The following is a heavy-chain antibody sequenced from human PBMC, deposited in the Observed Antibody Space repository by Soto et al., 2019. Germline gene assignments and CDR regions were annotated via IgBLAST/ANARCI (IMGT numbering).Heavy chain of an antibody. CDR1: GFTFNKYA. CDR2: ISGSGAST. D-gene: IGHD3-16*01. J-gene: IGHJ4*02. Sequence: PVGSLRRSCVVSGFTFNKYALAWVRQAPGKGLEWVSAISGSGASTYDADSVKGRFTISRDNSNSTLYLQMNSLRAEDTVVYYCAKTPGVITVITSFDHWGQGTPVTVSS. V-gene: IGHV3-23*01. CDR3: AKTPGVITVITSFDH.